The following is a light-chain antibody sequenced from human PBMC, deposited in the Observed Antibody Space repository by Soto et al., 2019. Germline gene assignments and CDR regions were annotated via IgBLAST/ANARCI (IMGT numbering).Light chain of an antibody. CDR3: QQYGSSPIT. J-gene: IGKJ5*01. CDR2: GAS. CDR1: QSVNTNY. Sequence: EIVLTQSPGTLSLTRGERATLSCRASQSVNTNYLAWYQQKSGQAPRLLIYGASSRATGIPDRFSGSGSGTDFTLTISRLEPEDFAAYFCQQYGSSPITFGQGTRLEIK. V-gene: IGKV3-20*01.